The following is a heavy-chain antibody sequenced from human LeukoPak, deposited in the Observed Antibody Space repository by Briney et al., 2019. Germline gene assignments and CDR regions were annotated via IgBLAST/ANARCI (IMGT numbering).Heavy chain of an antibody. Sequence: PSETLSLTCIVSGHSIINSYYWGWIRQPPGKGLEWIGSIHHSGATYYNPSLKSRVTISVDTSKNQFSLKLSSVTAADTAVYYCARHLAYCGGDCSLWYFDLWGRGTLVTVSS. CDR2: IHHSGAT. V-gene: IGHV4-38-2*02. CDR3: ARHLAYCGGDCSLWYFDL. CDR1: GHSIINSYY. D-gene: IGHD2-21*01. J-gene: IGHJ2*01.